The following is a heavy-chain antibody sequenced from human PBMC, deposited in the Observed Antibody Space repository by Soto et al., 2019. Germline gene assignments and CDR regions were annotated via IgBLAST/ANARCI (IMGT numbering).Heavy chain of an antibody. V-gene: IGHV1-2*04. J-gene: IGHJ4*02. CDR3: ARDRAAAGTSEFDY. CDR1: GYTFTGYY. Sequence: ASVKVSCKASGYTFTGYYMHWVRQAPGQGLEWMGWINPNSGGTNYAQKFQGWVTMTRDTSISTAYMELSRLRSDDTAVYYCARDRAAAGTSEFDYWGQGTLVTGS. CDR2: INPNSGGT. D-gene: IGHD6-13*01.